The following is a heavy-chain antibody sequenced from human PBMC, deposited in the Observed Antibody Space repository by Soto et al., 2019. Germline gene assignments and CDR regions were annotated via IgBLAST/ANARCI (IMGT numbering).Heavy chain of an antibody. CDR2: IYYSGST. J-gene: IGHJ6*03. Sequence: QVQLQESGPGLVKPSQTLSLTCTVSGGSISSGGYYWSWIRQHPGKGLEWIGYIYYSGSTYYNPSLKRRVTISVDTSKNQFSLKLSSMTAADTAVYYCARVDCSSTSCYHYYMDVWGKGTTVTVSS. CDR1: GGSISSGGYY. V-gene: IGHV4-31*03. D-gene: IGHD2-2*01. CDR3: ARVDCSSTSCYHYYMDV.